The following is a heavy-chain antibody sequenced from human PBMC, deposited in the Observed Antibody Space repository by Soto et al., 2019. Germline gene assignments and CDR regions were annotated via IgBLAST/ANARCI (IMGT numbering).Heavy chain of an antibody. V-gene: IGHV1-8*01. Sequence: QVRLVQSGAEVKKPGASMKVSCKASGDTFTKYDINWVRQATGQGLEWMGWMNPSNGNAGYAQNFRGRVTMTSNTSISTAYMELSGLRSEDTAVYYCARRKERSGPNYFDFWGQGTLVTVSS. CDR2: MNPSNGNA. J-gene: IGHJ4*02. CDR3: ARRKERSGPNYFDF. D-gene: IGHD6-25*01. CDR1: GDTFTKYD.